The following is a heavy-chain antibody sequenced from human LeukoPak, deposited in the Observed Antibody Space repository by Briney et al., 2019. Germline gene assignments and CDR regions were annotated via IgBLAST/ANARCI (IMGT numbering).Heavy chain of an antibody. V-gene: IGHV4-34*01. CDR2: INHSGST. D-gene: IGHD3-3*01. CDR3: ARGRLNRNYDFWSGYPQPDY. CDR1: GGSFSGYY. J-gene: IGHJ4*02. Sequence: SETLSLTCAVYGGSFSGYYWSWIRQPPGKGLEWIGEINHSGSTNYNPSLKSRVTISVDTSKNQYSLKLSSVTAADTAVYYCARGRLNRNYDFWSGYPQPDYWGQGTLVTVSS.